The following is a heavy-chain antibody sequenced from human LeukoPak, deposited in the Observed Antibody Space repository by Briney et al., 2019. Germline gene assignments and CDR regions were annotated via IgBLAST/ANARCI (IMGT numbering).Heavy chain of an antibody. J-gene: IGHJ4*02. CDR1: GFTVSSNY. CDR3: AKAGSIKFDY. V-gene: IGHV3-53*01. CDR2: IYSGGST. Sequence: PGGSLRLSCAASGFTVSSNYMSWVRQAPGKGLEWVSIIYSGGSTYYADSVKGRFTISRDDSKNTLYLQMNSLRAEDTAIYYCAKAGSIKFDYWGQGTLVTVSS. D-gene: IGHD1-26*01.